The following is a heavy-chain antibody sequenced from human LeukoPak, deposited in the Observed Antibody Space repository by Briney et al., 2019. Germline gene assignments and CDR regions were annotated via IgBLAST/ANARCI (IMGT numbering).Heavy chain of an antibody. CDR3: ASHCGGGGYYMDV. CDR1: GGSISSGSYY. Sequence: SETLSLTCTVSGGSISSGSYYWSWIRQPAGKGLERIGRIYTSGSTNYNPSLKSRVTISVDTSKNQFSLKLSSVTAADTAVYYCASHCGGGGYYMDVWGKGTTVTVSS. J-gene: IGHJ6*03. D-gene: IGHD2-21*01. CDR2: IYTSGST. V-gene: IGHV4-61*02.